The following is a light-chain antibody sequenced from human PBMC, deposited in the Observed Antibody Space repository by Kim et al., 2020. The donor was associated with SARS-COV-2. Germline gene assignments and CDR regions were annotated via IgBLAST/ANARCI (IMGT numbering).Light chain of an antibody. Sequence: PGQSVTISCTGTSSDVGGYNYVSWYQQYPGKAPKMIICDVSKRPSGVPDRFSGSKAGNTASLTISGRQAEDEADYYCCSYAGSRAIFGGGTKVTVL. V-gene: IGLV2-11*01. J-gene: IGLJ2*01. CDR3: CSYAGSRAI. CDR1: SSDVGGYNY. CDR2: DVS.